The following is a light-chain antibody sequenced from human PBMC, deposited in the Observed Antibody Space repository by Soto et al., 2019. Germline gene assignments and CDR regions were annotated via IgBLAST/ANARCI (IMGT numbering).Light chain of an antibody. CDR1: QDISRW. V-gene: IGKV1-12*01. J-gene: IGKJ4*01. CDR2: AAS. Sequence: DLQMTQSPSSMSASVGDRVTITCRASQDISRWLAWYQQKPGKAPKLLISAASSLQSGVPSRFSGSGSGTDFTLTISSLQPEDFATYYCQQADSFPLTFGGGTKVEFK. CDR3: QQADSFPLT.